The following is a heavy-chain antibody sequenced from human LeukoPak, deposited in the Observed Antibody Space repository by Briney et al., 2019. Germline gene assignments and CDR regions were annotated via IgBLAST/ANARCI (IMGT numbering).Heavy chain of an antibody. V-gene: IGHV3-7*01. Sequence: GGSLRLSCAASGFTFSSNWMSWVRQVPGKGLEWVANIKKDGSEKYYVDSVKGRSTISRDNAKTSLYLQMNSLRAEDTAAYYCARRDHGDYGEEYWGQGTLVTVSS. CDR1: GFTFSSNW. D-gene: IGHD4-17*01. CDR2: IKKDGSEK. CDR3: ARRDHGDYGEEY. J-gene: IGHJ4*02.